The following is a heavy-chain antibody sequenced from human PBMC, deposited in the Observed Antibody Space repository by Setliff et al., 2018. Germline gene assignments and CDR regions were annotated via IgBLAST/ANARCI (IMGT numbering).Heavy chain of an antibody. J-gene: IGHJ6*03. Sequence: SETLSLTCTVSGASINNHYWAWIRQPPGKGLEWIGYVSRSGSTGYNPSLRSRVTVSVDTSRIHFSLKLRSVTAADTAVYYCARAPGRQDYHYMELWGKGTTVTVSS. CDR3: ARAPGRQDYHYMEL. CDR2: VSRSGST. D-gene: IGHD2-15*01. CDR1: GASINNHY. V-gene: IGHV4-59*11.